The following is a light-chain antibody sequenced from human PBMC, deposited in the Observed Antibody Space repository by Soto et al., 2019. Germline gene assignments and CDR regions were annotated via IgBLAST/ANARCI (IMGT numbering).Light chain of an antibody. CDR1: QSVSSY. J-gene: IGKJ2*01. Sequence: EIVLTQSPATLSLSPGERATLSCRASQSVSSYLAWYQQKPGQDPRLLIYDESNRATGIPARLSGSGSGTDFTLKIRSLETEELAVYDCQHRSNWTYTVGQGTKVDIK. CDR3: QHRSNWTYT. CDR2: DES. V-gene: IGKV3-11*01.